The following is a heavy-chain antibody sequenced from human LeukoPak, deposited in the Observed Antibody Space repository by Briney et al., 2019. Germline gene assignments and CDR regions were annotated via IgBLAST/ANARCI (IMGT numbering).Heavy chain of an antibody. V-gene: IGHV4-39*01. J-gene: IGHJ4*02. Sequence: SETLSLTCTVSGGSSSSSSYYWGWIRPPLGEGLEWIGNVYYSGSTYYNPSLKSRVTISVDTSKNQFSLKLSSVTAADTALYYCARLRGYYFDCWGQGILVTVSS. CDR2: VYYSGST. CDR3: ARLRGYYFDC. CDR1: GGSSSSSSYY.